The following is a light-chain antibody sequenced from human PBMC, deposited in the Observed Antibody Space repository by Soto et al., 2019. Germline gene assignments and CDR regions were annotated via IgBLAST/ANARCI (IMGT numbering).Light chain of an antibody. CDR2: GVN. CDR1: HNDIGTYDY. Sequence: QSVLTQPTSVSGSPGQSITISCTGNHNDIGTYDYVSWYQQHPGRAPRLLIHGVNTRPSGISDRFSASKSGLTASLIISGLQPEDEADYYCSSFTSNRIYVFGPGT. CDR3: SSFTSNRIYV. J-gene: IGLJ1*01. V-gene: IGLV2-14*03.